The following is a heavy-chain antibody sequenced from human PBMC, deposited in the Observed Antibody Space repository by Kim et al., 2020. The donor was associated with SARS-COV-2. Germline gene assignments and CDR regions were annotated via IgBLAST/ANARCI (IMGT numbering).Heavy chain of an antibody. V-gene: IGHV3-11*01. CDR2: ISTTGFTI. J-gene: IGHJ4*02. CDR3: CMVRGVSNIDS. CDR1: GFTFSDYY. D-gene: IGHD3-10*01. Sequence: GGSLRLSCAASGFTFSDYYMSWIRQAPGKGLEWVSYISTTGFTIHYADSVKGRFTSARDNAGNSLSLQMNSLTAEDTAVYYCCMVRGVSNIDSWGQGTLVTVAS.